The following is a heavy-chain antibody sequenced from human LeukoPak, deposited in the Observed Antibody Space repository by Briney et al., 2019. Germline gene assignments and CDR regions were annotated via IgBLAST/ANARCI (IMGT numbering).Heavy chain of an antibody. V-gene: IGHV4-30-4*01. CDR1: GGSISSGGYY. CDR3: ARAGIVGATAGYAFDI. D-gene: IGHD1-26*01. Sequence: PSQTLSLTCTVSGGSISSGGYYWSWIRQPPGKGLEWIGYIYYSGSTYYNPSLKSRVTISVDTSKNQFSLKLSSVTAADTAVYYCARAGIVGATAGYAFDIWGQGTMVTVSS. J-gene: IGHJ3*02. CDR2: IYYSGST.